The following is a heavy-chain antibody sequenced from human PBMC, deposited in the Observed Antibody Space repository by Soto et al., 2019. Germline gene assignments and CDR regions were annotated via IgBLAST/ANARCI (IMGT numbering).Heavy chain of an antibody. CDR1: GGTFSSYA. CDR3: ARSLYGSGSYFVSRNWFDP. Sequence: GASVKVSCKASGGTFSSYAISWVRQAPGQGLEWMGGIIPIFGTANYAQKFQGRVTITADESTSTAYMELSSLRSEDTAVYYCARSLYGSGSYFVSRNWFDPWGQGTLVTVSS. CDR2: IIPIFGTA. V-gene: IGHV1-69*13. J-gene: IGHJ5*02. D-gene: IGHD3-10*01.